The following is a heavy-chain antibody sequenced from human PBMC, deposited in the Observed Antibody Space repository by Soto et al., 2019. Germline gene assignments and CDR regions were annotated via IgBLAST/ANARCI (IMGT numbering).Heavy chain of an antibody. J-gene: IGHJ4*02. CDR1: GFSFSSYG. CDR3: AKALYSSSWYPPHQDY. V-gene: IGHV3-30*18. CDR2: ISYDGSKK. D-gene: IGHD6-13*01. Sequence: QVQLVESGGGVVQPGRSLRLSCAASGFSFSSYGMHWVRQAPGKGLEWVAVISYDGSKKYYADSVKGRFTISRDDSKYTLYLQMNSLRAEDTAVYYCAKALYSSSWYPPHQDYWGQGTLVTVSS.